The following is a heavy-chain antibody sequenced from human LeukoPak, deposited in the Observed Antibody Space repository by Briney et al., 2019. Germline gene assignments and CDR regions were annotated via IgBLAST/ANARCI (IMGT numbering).Heavy chain of an antibody. CDR3: ARPGYSSSWYPLY. D-gene: IGHD6-13*01. CDR1: GFTFSSYE. J-gene: IGHJ4*02. V-gene: IGHV3-48*03. CDR2: ISCIGSTI. Sequence: GGSLRLSCAASGFTFSSYEMNWVRQAPGKGLEWVSYISCIGSTIYYADSVKGRFTTSRDNAKNSLYLKMNSLGAEDTAVYYCARPGYSSSWYPLYWGQGTLVTVSS.